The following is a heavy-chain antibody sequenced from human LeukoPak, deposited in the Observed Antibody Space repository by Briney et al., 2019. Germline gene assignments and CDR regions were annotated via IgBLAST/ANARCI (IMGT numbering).Heavy chain of an antibody. CDR1: GFTFSSYS. D-gene: IGHD3-22*01. Sequence: GGSLRLSCAASGFTFSSYSMNWVRQAPGKGLEWVSSISSSSSYIYYADSVKGRFTISRNNAKNSLYLQMNSLRAEDTAVYYCARDLIARSYDSSGYSGFDYWGQGTLVTVSS. CDR2: ISSSSSYI. J-gene: IGHJ4*02. CDR3: ARDLIARSYDSSGYSGFDY. V-gene: IGHV3-21*01.